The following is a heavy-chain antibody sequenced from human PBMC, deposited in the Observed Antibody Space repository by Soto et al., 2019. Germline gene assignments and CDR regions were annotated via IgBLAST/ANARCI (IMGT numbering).Heavy chain of an antibody. D-gene: IGHD5-12*01. CDR1: GFTFSRFG. CDR3: ARGRVSYSGYGDAFDI. V-gene: IGHV3-33*01. CDR2: IGYDGSSK. J-gene: IGHJ3*02. Sequence: QVQLVESGGGVVQPGRSLRLSCAASGFTFSRFGMNWVRQAPGKGLEWVAGIGYDGSSKYYADSVKGRLTIFRDNSKNTLYVQMNSLRVADTAVYYCARGRVSYSGYGDAFDIWGQGTMVTVSS.